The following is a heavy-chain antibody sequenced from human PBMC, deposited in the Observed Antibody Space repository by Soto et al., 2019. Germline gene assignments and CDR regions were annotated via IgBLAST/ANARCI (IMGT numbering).Heavy chain of an antibody. Sequence: GGSLRLSCEASGFVFTNFWMHWVRHVPGKGLVWVARIDTSGHSTNYAESVKGRFTISRDNAKNAVSLQMNSLRVEDTGVYYCAKDSWYFDLWSQGSQVTVSS. V-gene: IGHV3-74*01. CDR2: IDTSGHST. D-gene: IGHD6-13*01. CDR3: AKDSWYFDL. J-gene: IGHJ4*02. CDR1: GFVFTNFW.